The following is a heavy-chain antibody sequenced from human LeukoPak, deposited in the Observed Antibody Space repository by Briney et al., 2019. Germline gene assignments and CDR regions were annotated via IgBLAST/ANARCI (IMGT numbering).Heavy chain of an antibody. V-gene: IGHV3-21*01. CDR3: ARDHYDFWSGYPFDY. Sequence: GGSLRLSCAASGFTFSSYSRNWVRQAPGKGLEWVSSISSSSSYIYYADSVKGRFTISRDNAKNSLYLQMNSLRAEDTAVYYCARDHYDFWSGYPFDYWGQGTLVTVSS. CDR1: GFTFSSYS. CDR2: ISSSSSYI. D-gene: IGHD3-3*01. J-gene: IGHJ4*02.